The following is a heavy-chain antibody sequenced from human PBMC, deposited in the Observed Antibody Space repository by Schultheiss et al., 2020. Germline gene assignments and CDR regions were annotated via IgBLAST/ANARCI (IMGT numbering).Heavy chain of an antibody. D-gene: IGHD6-19*01. CDR2: IYYSGST. J-gene: IGHJ4*02. Sequence: SETLSLTCTVFGGSISSSYWSWIRQPPGKGLEWIGYIYYSGSTNYNPSLKSRVTISVDTSKNQFSLKLNSVTAADTAVYYCATRDSSGWYELDYWGQGTLVTVSS. CDR3: ATRDSSGWYELDY. CDR1: GGSISSSY. V-gene: IGHV4-59*12.